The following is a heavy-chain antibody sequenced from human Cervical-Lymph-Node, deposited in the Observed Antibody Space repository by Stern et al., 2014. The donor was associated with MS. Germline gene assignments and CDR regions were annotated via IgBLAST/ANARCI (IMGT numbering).Heavy chain of an antibody. CDR3: ARPTVTATRYHYYYYGMDV. Sequence: QDQLVQSGAEVVQPGASVEVSCKASGYTFTNYAIPWVRQAPGQRLEWMGWINDGNGDTKFSPKFRGRVTISRDTSATTAYMALSSLKSEDTAIYYCARPTVTATRYHYYYYGMDVWGQGTTVTVSS. CDR2: INDGNGDT. V-gene: IGHV1-3*01. J-gene: IGHJ6*02. CDR1: GYTFTNYA. D-gene: IGHD2-21*02.